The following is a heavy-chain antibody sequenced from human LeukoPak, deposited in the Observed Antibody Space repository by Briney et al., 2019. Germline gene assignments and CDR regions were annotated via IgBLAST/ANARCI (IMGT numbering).Heavy chain of an antibody. CDR3: ARRHCSSTSCHYYMDV. CDR2: IYYSGST. CDR1: GGSLSSYY. Sequence: SETLSLTCTVSGGSLSSYYWSWIRQPPGKGLEWIGYIYYSGSTNYNPSLKSRGTISVDTSKNQFSLKLSSVTAADTAVYYCARRHCSSTSCHYYMDVWGKGTTVTVSS. J-gene: IGHJ6*03. V-gene: IGHV4-59*08. D-gene: IGHD2-2*01.